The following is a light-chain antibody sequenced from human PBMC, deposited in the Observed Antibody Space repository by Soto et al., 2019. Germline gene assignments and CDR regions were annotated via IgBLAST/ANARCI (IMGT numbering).Light chain of an antibody. CDR3: SSHAGINNVV. Sequence: QSALTQPASVSGSAGQSITISCSGTMRDVGAYNLVSWYQHHPGTAPRLMVYEVTKRPSGVPARFSGSKSGNTASLTVSGLQAEDEAHYYCSSHAGINNVVFGGGTKLTVL. V-gene: IGLV2-8*01. CDR2: EVT. CDR1: MRDVGAYNL. J-gene: IGLJ3*02.